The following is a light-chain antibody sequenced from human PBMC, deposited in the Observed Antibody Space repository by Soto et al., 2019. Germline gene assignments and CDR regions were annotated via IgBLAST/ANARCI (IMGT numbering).Light chain of an antibody. J-gene: IGKJ1*01. V-gene: IGKV3-20*01. CDR2: GAS. CDR1: QSFSSRY. Sequence: ENVLTQSPGTLSLSPGERATLSCRASQSFSSRYLAWYQQKPGLAPRLLIYGASTRATGVPDRFSGSGSGTDFTLTISRLEPEDFALYYCKKYHTSPITFGQGTK. CDR3: KKYHTSPIT.